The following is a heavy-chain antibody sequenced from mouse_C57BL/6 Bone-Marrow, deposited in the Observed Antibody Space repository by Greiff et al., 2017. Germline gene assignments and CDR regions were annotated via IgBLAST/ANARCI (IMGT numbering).Heavy chain of an antibody. V-gene: IGHV1-15*01. D-gene: IGHD3-1*01. Sequence: LVESGAELVRPGASVTLSCKASGYTFTDYEMHWVKQTPVHGLEWIGAIDPETGGTAYNQKFKGKAILTADKSSSTAYMELRSLTSEDSAVYYCTRWVGFDYWGQGTTLTVSS. J-gene: IGHJ2*01. CDR1: GYTFTDYE. CDR3: TRWVGFDY. CDR2: IDPETGGT.